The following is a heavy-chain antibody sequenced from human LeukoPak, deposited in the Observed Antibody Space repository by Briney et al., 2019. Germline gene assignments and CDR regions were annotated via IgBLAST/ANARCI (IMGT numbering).Heavy chain of an antibody. CDR3: ERVGGITMVRGVDY. CDR2: ISSSGSTI. V-gene: IGHV3-48*03. CDR1: GFTFSSYE. D-gene: IGHD3-10*01. Sequence: GGSLRLSCAASGFTFSSYEMNWVRQAPGKGLEWVSYISSSGSTIYYADSVKGRFTISRDTAKNSMYMQMNRLRAEDTADYYCERVGGITMVRGVDYWGQGTLVTVSS. J-gene: IGHJ4*02.